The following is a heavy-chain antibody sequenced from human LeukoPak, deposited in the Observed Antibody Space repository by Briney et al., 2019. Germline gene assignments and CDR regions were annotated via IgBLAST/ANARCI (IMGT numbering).Heavy chain of an antibody. CDR1: GGSFSGYY. CDR3: AREYYYDSSGSWGY. CDR2: INHSGST. Sequence: SETLSLTCAVYGGSFSGYYWSWIRQPPGKGLEWIGEINHSGSTNYNPSLKSRVTISVDTSKNQFSLKLSSVTAADTAVYYCAREYYYDSSGSWGYWGQGTLVTVSS. V-gene: IGHV4-34*01. J-gene: IGHJ4*02. D-gene: IGHD3-22*01.